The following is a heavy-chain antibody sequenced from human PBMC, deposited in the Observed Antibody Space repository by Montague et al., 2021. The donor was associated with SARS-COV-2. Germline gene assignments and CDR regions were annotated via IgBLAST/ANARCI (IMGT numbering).Heavy chain of an antibody. J-gene: IGHJ5*02. D-gene: IGHD7-27*01. CDR3: ARHRDNLGSLNWFAP. V-gene: IGHV4-39*01. Sequence: SETLSLTCTVSACSISDTDYFWCWIRQPPGKGLEWIGSIYYSGTTYHXXXLKSRVTISVDTSKNQFSLKLTSVTAADTAVYFCARHRDNLGSLNWFAPWGQGTMVTVSS. CDR1: ACSISDTDYF. CDR2: IYYSGTT.